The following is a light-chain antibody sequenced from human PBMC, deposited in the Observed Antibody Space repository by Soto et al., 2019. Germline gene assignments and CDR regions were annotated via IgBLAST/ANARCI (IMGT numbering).Light chain of an antibody. J-gene: IGKJ2*01. CDR3: QQYNNWSYT. V-gene: IGKV3-15*01. Sequence: EIVMTQSPATLSVSPGERATLSCRASQSVSSNLAWYQQKPGQAPRLLIYGASTRATGIPARFSGSGSGTECTLTLSSLQSEDFAVYYCQQYNNWSYTFGQGTKLEIK. CDR1: QSVSSN. CDR2: GAS.